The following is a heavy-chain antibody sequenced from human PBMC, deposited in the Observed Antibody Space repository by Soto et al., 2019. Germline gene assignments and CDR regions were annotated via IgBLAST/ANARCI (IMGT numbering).Heavy chain of an antibody. J-gene: IGHJ4*02. V-gene: IGHV1-8*01. CDR2: MQPSTGRT. CDR3: ARGFSAGVGY. D-gene: IGHD1-26*01. Sequence: QVQLVQSGAEVREPGASVKVSCKASGYSFTSLDINWVRQTAGQGLEWMGWMQPSTGRTGYAQKFQGRVTITRDTSINTAYMELTTLTSDDTAFYYCARGFSAGVGYWGQGTLVTVSS. CDR1: GYSFTSLD.